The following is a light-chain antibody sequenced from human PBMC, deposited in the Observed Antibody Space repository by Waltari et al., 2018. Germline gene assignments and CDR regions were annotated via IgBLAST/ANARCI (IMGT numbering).Light chain of an antibody. J-gene: IGLJ3*02. CDR2: VNY. CDR1: TSNIRTNT. Sequence: QSVLTQPPSTSGTPGQTVTISCSGSTSNIRTNTVTWYQLLPGTAPKTVIFVNYHRPSGVPDRFSASKSGTSASLVIRGLKSEDGADYFCATWDDSLSGRVFGGGTKVTVL. CDR3: ATWDDSLSGRV. V-gene: IGLV1-44*01.